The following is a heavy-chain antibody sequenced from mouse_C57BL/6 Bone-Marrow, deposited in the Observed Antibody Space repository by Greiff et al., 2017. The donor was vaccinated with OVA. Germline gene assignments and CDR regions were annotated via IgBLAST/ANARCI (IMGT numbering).Heavy chain of an antibody. CDR2: INTSSGYT. CDR1: GYTFTSYP. D-gene: IGHD2-1*01. CDR3: AREDGNWFAY. Sequence: VQLHQSGADLARPGASVKMSCKASGYTFTSYPMHWVKQRPGQGLEWIGYINTSSGYTKYNQKFKGKATLTADKSSSTDYMQLSSLTSEDSAVYYCAREDGNWFAYWGQGTLVTVSA. V-gene: IGHV1-4*01. J-gene: IGHJ3*01.